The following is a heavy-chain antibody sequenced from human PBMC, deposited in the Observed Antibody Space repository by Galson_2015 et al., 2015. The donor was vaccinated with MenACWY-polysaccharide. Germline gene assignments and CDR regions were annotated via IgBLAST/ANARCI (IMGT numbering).Heavy chain of an antibody. J-gene: IGHJ3*02. CDR2: ISYDGSDK. V-gene: IGHV3-30*18. Sequence: SLRLSCAASGFPFSSHAIHWVRQAPGKGLEWVAVISYDGSDKYYADSVKGRFTISRDNPKNTLYLQMNSLRAEDTAVYYCAKPFYGCNSYGAFNIWGQGTMVTVSS. D-gene: IGHD4-23*01. CDR3: AKPFYGCNSYGAFNI. CDR1: GFPFSSHA.